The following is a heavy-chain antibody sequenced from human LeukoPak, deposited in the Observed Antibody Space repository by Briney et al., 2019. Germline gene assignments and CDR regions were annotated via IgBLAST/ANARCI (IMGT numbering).Heavy chain of an antibody. CDR1: GDSVSSNSAA. J-gene: IGHJ6*03. V-gene: IGHV6-1*01. D-gene: IGHD3-10*01. Sequence: SQTLSLTCAISGDSVSSNSAAWNWIRQSPSRGLEWLGSTYYRSKWYSDYAVSVKSRITINPDTSKNQFSLQLNSVTPEDTAVYYCARERSLGSYYSGLYYMDVWGKGTTVTISS. CDR3: ARERSLGSYYSGLYYMDV. CDR2: TYYRSKWYS.